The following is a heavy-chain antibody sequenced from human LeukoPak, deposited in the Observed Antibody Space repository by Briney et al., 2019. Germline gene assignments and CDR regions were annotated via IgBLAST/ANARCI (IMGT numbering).Heavy chain of an antibody. J-gene: IGHJ4*02. D-gene: IGHD3-10*01. CDR1: GFTFSSYG. V-gene: IGHV3-30*03. Sequence: GRSLRLSCAASGFTFSSYGMHWVRQAPGKGREWVAVISYDGSNKYYADSVKGRFTISRDNSKNTLYLQMNSLRAEDTAVYYCASALNYYGPFDYWGQGTLVTVSS. CDR3: ASALNYYGPFDY. CDR2: ISYDGSNK.